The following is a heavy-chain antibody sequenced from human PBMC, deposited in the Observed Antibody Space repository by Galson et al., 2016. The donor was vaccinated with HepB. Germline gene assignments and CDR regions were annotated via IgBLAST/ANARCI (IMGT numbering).Heavy chain of an antibody. CDR1: GFTFSSYA. Sequence: SLRLSCAASGFTFSSYAMTWVRQAPGKGLEWVSDISSSGDSTYYADSVKGRFTISRDNSKNTLNLQMNSLAAEDTAVYYCARIPDSWGQGTLVIVSS. D-gene: IGHD2-21*01. J-gene: IGHJ5*01. V-gene: IGHV3-23*01. CDR3: ARIPDS. CDR2: ISSSGDST.